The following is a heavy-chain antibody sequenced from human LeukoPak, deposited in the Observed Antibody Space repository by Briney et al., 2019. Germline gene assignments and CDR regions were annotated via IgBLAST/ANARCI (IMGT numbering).Heavy chain of an antibody. CDR3: ARGRDTAMVTSLGSFDY. Sequence: SVKVSCKASGGTFSSYAISWVRQAPGLGLEWMGRIIPIFGIANYAQKFQGRVTITADKSTSTAYMELSSLRSEDTAVYYCARGRDTAMVTSLGSFDYWGQGTLVTVSS. V-gene: IGHV1-69*04. CDR1: GGTFSSYA. D-gene: IGHD5-18*01. CDR2: IIPIFGIA. J-gene: IGHJ4*02.